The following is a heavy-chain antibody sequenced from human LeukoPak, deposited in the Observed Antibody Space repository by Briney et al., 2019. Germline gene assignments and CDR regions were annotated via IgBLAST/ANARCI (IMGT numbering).Heavy chain of an antibody. CDR3: ASSIAAAYRLDAFDI. J-gene: IGHJ3*02. D-gene: IGHD6-13*01. CDR2: IYTSGST. CDR1: GGSISSSSYY. V-gene: IGHV4-61*02. Sequence: SETLSLTCTVSGGSISSSSYYWSWIRQPAGKGLEWIGRIYTSGSTNYNPSLKSRVTMSVDTSKNQFSLKLSSVTAADTAVYYCASSIAAAYRLDAFDIWGQGTMVTVSS.